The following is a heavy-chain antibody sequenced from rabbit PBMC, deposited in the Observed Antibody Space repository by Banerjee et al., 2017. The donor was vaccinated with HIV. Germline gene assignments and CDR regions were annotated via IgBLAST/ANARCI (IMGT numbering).Heavy chain of an antibody. CDR2: IYAGSSGTT. CDR3: LRRWGSMDL. D-gene: IGHD3-1*01. Sequence: QSLEESGGDLVKPGASLTLTCTASGFTLSSYWICWVRQAPGKGLEWIACIYAGSSGTTEYASWATGRFTISKTSSTTVTLQMTSLTAADTATYFCLRRWGSMDLWGPGTLVTVS. V-gene: IGHV1S40*01. CDR1: GFTLSSYW. J-gene: IGHJ4*01.